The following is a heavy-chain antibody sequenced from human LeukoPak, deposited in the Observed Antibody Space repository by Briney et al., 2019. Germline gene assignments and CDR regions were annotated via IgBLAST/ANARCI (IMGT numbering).Heavy chain of an antibody. CDR2: ISAYNGNT. V-gene: IGHV1-18*01. D-gene: IGHD3-22*01. Sequence: ASVKVSCKASGYTFTSYGISWVRQAPGQGLEWMGWISAYNGNTNYAQKLQGRVTMTTDTSTSTAYMELRSLRSDDTAVYYCARDTDSSGYYHWDYWGQGTLVTVSS. CDR1: GYTFTSYG. CDR3: ARDTDSSGYYHWDY. J-gene: IGHJ4*02.